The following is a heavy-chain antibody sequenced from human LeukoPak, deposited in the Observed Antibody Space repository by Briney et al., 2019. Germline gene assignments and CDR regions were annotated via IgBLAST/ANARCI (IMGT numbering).Heavy chain of an antibody. J-gene: IGHJ4*02. Sequence: ASVKVSCKASGGTFSSYAISWVRQAPGQGLEWMGRIIPILGIANYAQKFQGRVTITADKSTSTAYMELSSLRSEDTAVYYCARAGPQYSSGWYPFDYWGQGTLVTVSS. D-gene: IGHD6-19*01. CDR1: GGTFSSYA. CDR2: IIPILGIA. V-gene: IGHV1-69*04. CDR3: ARAGPQYSSGWYPFDY.